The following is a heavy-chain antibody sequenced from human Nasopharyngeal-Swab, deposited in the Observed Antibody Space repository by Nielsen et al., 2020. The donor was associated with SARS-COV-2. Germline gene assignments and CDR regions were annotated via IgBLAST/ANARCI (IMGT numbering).Heavy chain of an antibody. CDR3: AKDPSSTSNNYFDY. CDR2: IYSGGST. J-gene: IGHJ4*02. V-gene: IGHV3-53*05. CDR1: GFTVSSNY. Sequence: GESLKISCAASGFTVSSNYMSWVRQAPGKGLEWVSVIYSGGSTYYADSVKGRFTISRDNSKNSLYLQMNSLRAEDTALYYCAKDPSSTSNNYFDYWGQGTLVTVSS. D-gene: IGHD2-2*01.